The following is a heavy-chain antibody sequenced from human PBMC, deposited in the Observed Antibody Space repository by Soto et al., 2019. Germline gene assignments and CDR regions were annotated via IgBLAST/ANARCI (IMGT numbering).Heavy chain of an antibody. V-gene: IGHV3-72*01. CDR3: ARLMGTSFDL. J-gene: IGHJ4*02. Sequence: PGGSLRLSCVASGFTFSGHDIDWVRQAPWKGLEWVGRARNKVNSYTIAYAASVKGRFTISRDDSRNSLYLQMNSLKTEETAVYFCARLMGTSFDLSGQGTLVTVSS. D-gene: IGHD2-8*01. CDR1: GFTFSGHD. CDR2: ARNKVNSYTI.